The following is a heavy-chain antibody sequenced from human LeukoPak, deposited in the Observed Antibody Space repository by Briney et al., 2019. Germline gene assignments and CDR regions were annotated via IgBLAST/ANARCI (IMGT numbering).Heavy chain of an antibody. Sequence: GGSLRLSCAASGFTFTNAWMSWVPQAPGKGLDWVCRIKSKGVGETTHYAAPVKGRFTISRDDSKDTLYLQMNSLKTEDTAFYYCITESAGSLYFWGQGTLVTVSS. V-gene: IGHV3-15*01. J-gene: IGHJ4*02. CDR1: GFTFTNAW. D-gene: IGHD1-26*01. CDR2: IKSKGVGETT. CDR3: ITESAGSLYF.